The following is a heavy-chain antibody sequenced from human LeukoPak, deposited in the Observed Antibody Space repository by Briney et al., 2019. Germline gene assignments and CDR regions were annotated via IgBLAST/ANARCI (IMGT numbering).Heavy chain of an antibody. CDR1: GGSISSYY. Sequence: SETLSLTCTVTGGSISSYYWSWLRPPPGKGLAWIGYIYYSGSTNYNPSLKSRVTISVDTSKNQFSLKLSSVTAADTAVYYCARVGSPPYSSGDSFDYWGQGTLVTVSS. CDR3: ARVGSPPYSSGDSFDY. D-gene: IGHD6-19*01. J-gene: IGHJ4*02. V-gene: IGHV4-59*01. CDR2: IYYSGST.